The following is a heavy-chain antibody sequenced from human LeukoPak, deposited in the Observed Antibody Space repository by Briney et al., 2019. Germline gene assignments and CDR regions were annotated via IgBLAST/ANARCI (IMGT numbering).Heavy chain of an antibody. D-gene: IGHD1-14*01. CDR1: GGSISNNY. Sequence: SETLPLTCTVSGGSISNNYWGWIRQPAGKGLEWIGRIYNSGTTSNPSLKSRVTMSVDMSKNQFSLKLGSVTAADTAVYYCARDLNLWGQGTTVTVSS. CDR3: ARDLNL. CDR2: IYNSGT. V-gene: IGHV4-4*07. J-gene: IGHJ6*02.